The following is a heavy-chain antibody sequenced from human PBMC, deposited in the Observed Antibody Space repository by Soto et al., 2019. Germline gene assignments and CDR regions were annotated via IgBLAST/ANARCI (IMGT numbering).Heavy chain of an antibody. J-gene: IGHJ6*02. CDR3: ARFRAAGYYYYGMDV. V-gene: IGHV3-30-3*01. CDR2: ISYDGSNK. D-gene: IGHD6-13*01. Sequence: QVQLVESGGGVVQPGRSLRLSCAASGFTFSSYAMHWVRQAPGKGLEWVAVISYDGSNKYYADSVKGRFTISRDNSKSTLYLQMNSLRAEDTAVYYCARFRAAGYYYYGMDVWGQGTTVTVSS. CDR1: GFTFSSYA.